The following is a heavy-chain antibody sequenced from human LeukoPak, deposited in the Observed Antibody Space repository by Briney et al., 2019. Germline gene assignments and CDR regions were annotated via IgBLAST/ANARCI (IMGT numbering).Heavy chain of an antibody. CDR3: ARGPHCSGGSCYPNTNWFDP. CDR1: GGSFSGYY. Sequence: PSETLSLTCAVYGGSFSGYYWSWIRQPPGKGLERIGEINHSGSTNYNPSLKSRVTISVDTSKNQFSLKLSSVTAADTAVYYCARGPHCSGGSCYPNTNWFDPWGQGTLVTVSS. D-gene: IGHD2-15*01. J-gene: IGHJ5*02. CDR2: INHSGST. V-gene: IGHV4-34*01.